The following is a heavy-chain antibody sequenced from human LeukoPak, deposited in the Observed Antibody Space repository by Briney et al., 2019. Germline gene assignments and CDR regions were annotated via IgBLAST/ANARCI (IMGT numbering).Heavy chain of an antibody. CDR2: ISVYNGNT. CDR3: ARVAPYSSSSRYYFDY. V-gene: IGHV1-18*01. CDR1: GYTFTSYG. D-gene: IGHD6-6*01. J-gene: IGHJ4*02. Sequence: ASVKVSCKASGYTFTSYGINWVRQAPGQGLEWMGWISVYNGNTNYAQKLQGRVTMTRDMSTSTVYMELSSLRSEDTAVYYCARVAPYSSSSRYYFDYWGQGTLVTVSS.